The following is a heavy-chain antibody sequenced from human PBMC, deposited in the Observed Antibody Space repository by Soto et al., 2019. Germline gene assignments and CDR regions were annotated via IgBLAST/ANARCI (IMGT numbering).Heavy chain of an antibody. CDR2: IYNSGST. Sequence: QVQLQESGPGLVKASQTLSLTCTVSGGSISSGGYYWSWIRQHPGKGLEWIGYIYNSGSTYYNPSPXSXXTISADTSKTQFSLKLSSVTAADTAVYYCARDPAPWGQGTLVTVSS. CDR3: ARDPAP. J-gene: IGHJ5*02. CDR1: GGSISSGGYY. V-gene: IGHV4-31*03.